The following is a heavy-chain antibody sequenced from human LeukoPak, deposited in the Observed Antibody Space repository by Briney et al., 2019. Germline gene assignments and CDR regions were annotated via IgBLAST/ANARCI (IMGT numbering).Heavy chain of an antibody. CDR2: IIPIFGTA. CDR3: ASGGSGSDPDAFDI. D-gene: IGHD1-26*01. CDR1: GGTFSSYA. Sequence: ASVKVSCKASGGTFSSYAISGVRQAPGQGLEWMGGIIPIFGTANYAQKFQGRVTITTDESTSTAYMELRSLRSEDTAVYYCASGGSGSDPDAFDIWGQGTMVTVSS. V-gene: IGHV1-69*05. J-gene: IGHJ3*02.